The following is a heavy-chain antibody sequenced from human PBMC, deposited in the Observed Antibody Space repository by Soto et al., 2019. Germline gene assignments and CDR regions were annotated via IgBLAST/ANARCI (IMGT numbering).Heavy chain of an antibody. D-gene: IGHD4-17*01. J-gene: IGHJ4*02. CDR2: TTYIGGAT. V-gene: IGHV3-23*01. Sequence: PGGSLRLSCAASGFTFSSYAMAWARQAPGKGLEWVSGTTYIGGATFYVDSVKGRFTISRDNSRNTLFLQMNSLRAEDTAVYYCAKVSSLYGDYVPSSGLDDFWGQGTLVTVSS. CDR3: AKVSSLYGDYVPSSGLDDF. CDR1: GFTFSSYA.